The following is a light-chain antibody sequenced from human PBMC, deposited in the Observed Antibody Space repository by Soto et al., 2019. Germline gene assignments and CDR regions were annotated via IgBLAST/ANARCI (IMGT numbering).Light chain of an antibody. V-gene: IGLV2-14*01. J-gene: IGLJ1*01. CDR3: SSYTSSSTLYV. Sequence: QSLLTHPASLSGSPGQSITISCTGTSSDVGGYNYVSWYQQHPGKAPKLMIYEVSNRPSGVSNRFSGSKSGNTASLTISGLQAEDEADYCCSSYTSSSTLYVFGTGTKVTVL. CDR2: EVS. CDR1: SSDVGGYNY.